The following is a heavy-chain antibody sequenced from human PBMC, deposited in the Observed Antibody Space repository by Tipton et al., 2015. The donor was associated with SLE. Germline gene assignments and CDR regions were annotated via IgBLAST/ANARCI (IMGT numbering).Heavy chain of an antibody. CDR2: IYPSDSRT. CDR3: ARPRYSTTWYPCDS. D-gene: IGHD6-13*01. V-gene: IGHV5-51*03. CDR1: GYGFSSYW. Sequence: QLVQSGAEMRKPGESLKISCKASGYGFSSYWIGWVRQMPGKGLEWMGAIYPSDSRTSYSPSFQGQVSMSVEKSIDTAYLQFHSLKASDTATYYCARPRYSTTWYPCDSWGQGTPVVVSS. J-gene: IGHJ4*02.